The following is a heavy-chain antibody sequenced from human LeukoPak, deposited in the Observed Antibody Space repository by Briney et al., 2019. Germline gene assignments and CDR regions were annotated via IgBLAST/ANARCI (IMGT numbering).Heavy chain of an antibody. J-gene: IGHJ4*02. CDR3: ARVGYSYGPTTFDH. CDR2: ISYDGSNK. CDR1: GFTFSSYA. Sequence: GGSLRLSCAASGFTFSSYAMHWVRQAPGKGLKWVAVISYDGSNKYYADSVKGRFTISRDNSKNTLYLQMNSLRAEDTAVYYCARVGYSYGPTTFDHWGQGTLVTVSS. D-gene: IGHD5-18*01. V-gene: IGHV3-30-3*01.